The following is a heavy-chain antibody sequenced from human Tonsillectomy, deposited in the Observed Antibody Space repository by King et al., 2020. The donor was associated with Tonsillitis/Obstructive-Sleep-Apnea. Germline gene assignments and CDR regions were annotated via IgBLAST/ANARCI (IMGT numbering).Heavy chain of an antibody. V-gene: IGHV5-10-1*01. CDR3: ARHFVSGGIGEGEDY. D-gene: IGHD3-16*01. Sequence: VQLVESGAEVKQSGESLRISCKGTGYRFPNYWISWVRQMPGEGLELMGRIDPSDSDTYYSPSFEGHVTMSTNKSINTAYLQWRSLKASDTAMYYCARHFVSGGIGEGEDYWGRGTLV. CDR2: IDPSDSDT. CDR1: GYRFPNYW. J-gene: IGHJ4*02.